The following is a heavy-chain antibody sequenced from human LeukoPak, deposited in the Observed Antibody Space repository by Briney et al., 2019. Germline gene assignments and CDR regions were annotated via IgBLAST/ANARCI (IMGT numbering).Heavy chain of an antibody. Sequence: SETLSLTCAVYGGSFSGYYWRGIRPPPGKGVEWIGEINHSGSTNYNPSLKSRVTISVDTSKNQFSLKLSSVTAADTAVYYCARGHRASVVILDYWGQGTLVTVSS. CDR2: INHSGST. V-gene: IGHV4-34*01. J-gene: IGHJ4*02. D-gene: IGHD2/OR15-2a*01. CDR1: GGSFSGYY. CDR3: ARGHRASVVILDY.